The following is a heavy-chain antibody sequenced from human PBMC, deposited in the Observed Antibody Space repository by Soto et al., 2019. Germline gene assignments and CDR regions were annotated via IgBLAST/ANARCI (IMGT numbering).Heavy chain of an antibody. CDR2: INHSGST. J-gene: IGHJ6*03. V-gene: IGHV4-34*01. Sequence: SETLSLTCAVYGGSFSDYYWSWIRQPPGKGLEWIGEINHSGSTNCNPSLKSRVTISVDTSKKQVSMKVSSVTAADTAVYYCGRGGEQHLGDFYYSYMAVWGKGTTVTAS. CDR3: GRGGEQHLGDFYYSYMAV. D-gene: IGHD3-10*01. CDR1: GGSFSDYY.